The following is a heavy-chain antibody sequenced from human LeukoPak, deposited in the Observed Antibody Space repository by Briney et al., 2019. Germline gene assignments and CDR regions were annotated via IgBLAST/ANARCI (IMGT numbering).Heavy chain of an antibody. Sequence: GGSLRLSCAASGFTFGSYGMHWVRQAPGKGLEWVAVLWYDGSNKYYADSVKGRFTISRDNPKDTLFLQMNSLRAEDTAVYYCARARHGILTGYYLDYWGQGTLVTVSS. J-gene: IGHJ4*02. V-gene: IGHV3-33*01. CDR2: LWYDGSNK. CDR3: ARARHGILTGYYLDY. D-gene: IGHD3-9*01. CDR1: GFTFGSYG.